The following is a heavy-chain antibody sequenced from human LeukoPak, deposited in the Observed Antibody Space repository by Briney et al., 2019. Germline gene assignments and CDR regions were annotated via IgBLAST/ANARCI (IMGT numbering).Heavy chain of an antibody. CDR2: INPSGGST. D-gene: IGHD3-16*01. J-gene: IGHJ3*02. CDR1: GYTFTSYY. Sequence: ASVKVSCKASGYTFTSYYMHWVRQAPGQGLEWMGIINPSGGSTSYAQKFQGRVTMTRDTSTSTVYMELSSLRSEDTAVYYCVGVPPRNAFDTWGQGTMVTVSS. V-gene: IGHV1-46*01. CDR3: VGVPPRNAFDT.